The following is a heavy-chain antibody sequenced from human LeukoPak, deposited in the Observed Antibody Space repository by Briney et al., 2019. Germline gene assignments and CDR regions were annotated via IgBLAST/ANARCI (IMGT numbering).Heavy chain of an antibody. CDR2: ISGSTGRT. D-gene: IGHD2-15*01. Sequence: PGGSLRLSCAASGFTFSTYAMSWVRQAPGKGLEWVSAISGSTGRTYYADSVKGRFTISRDNSKNTLYVQMNSLRAEDTAVYYCAPRVVGSAPFDYWGQGTLVTVSS. J-gene: IGHJ4*02. CDR3: APRVVGSAPFDY. V-gene: IGHV3-23*01. CDR1: GFTFSTYA.